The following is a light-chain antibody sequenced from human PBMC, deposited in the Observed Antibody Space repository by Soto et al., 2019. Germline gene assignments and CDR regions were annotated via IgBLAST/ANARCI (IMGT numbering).Light chain of an antibody. V-gene: IGKV3-20*01. CDR2: GAS. Sequence: EIVLTQSPGTLSLSPGERATLSCRARQSVSSSYLAWYQQKPGQAPRLLIYGASSRATGIPDRFSGSGSGTDFTLTISRLELEDFAVYYCQQYGSSPTTFGQGTRLEIK. J-gene: IGKJ5*01. CDR1: QSVSSSY. CDR3: QQYGSSPTT.